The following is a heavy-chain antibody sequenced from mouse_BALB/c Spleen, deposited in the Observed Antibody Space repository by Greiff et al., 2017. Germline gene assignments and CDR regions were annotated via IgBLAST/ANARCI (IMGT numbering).Heavy chain of an antibody. J-gene: IGHJ2*01. CDR3: ARDVRLFYYFDY. Sequence: VKVVESGPGLVAPSQSLSITCTVSGFSLTSYGVHWVRQPPGKGLEWLGVIWAGGSTNYNSALMSRLSISKDNSKSQVFLKMNSLQTEDTAMYYCARDVRLFYYFDYWGQGTTLTVSS. CDR2: IWAGGST. D-gene: IGHD1-2*01. V-gene: IGHV2-9*02. CDR1: GFSLTSYG.